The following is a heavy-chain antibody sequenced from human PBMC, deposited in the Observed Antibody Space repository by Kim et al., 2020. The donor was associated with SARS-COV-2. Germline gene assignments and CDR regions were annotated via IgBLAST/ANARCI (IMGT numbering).Heavy chain of an antibody. CDR1: GFTFSDYY. Sequence: GGSLRHSCAASGFTFSDYYMSWIRQAPGKGLEWVSYISSSSSYTNYADSVKGRFTISRDNAKNSLYLQMNSLRAEDTAVYYCARVGYDYVWGSYRDYYYYGMDVWGQGTTVTVSS. D-gene: IGHD3-16*02. CDR3: ARVGYDYVWGSYRDYYYYGMDV. J-gene: IGHJ6*02. V-gene: IGHV3-11*05. CDR2: ISSSSSYT.